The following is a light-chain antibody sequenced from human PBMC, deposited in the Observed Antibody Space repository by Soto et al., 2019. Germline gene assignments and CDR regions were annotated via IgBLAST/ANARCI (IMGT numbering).Light chain of an antibody. CDR2: EVN. CDR1: SSDVGDYNY. CDR3: SSYTSSSTYV. J-gene: IGLJ1*01. Sequence: QSVLTQPASVSGSPGQSITISCTGASSDVGDYNYVSWYQHHPGKAPKLLIYEVNNRPSGVSDRFSGSKSGNVASLTISWLQAADEADYYCSSYTSSSTYVFGIGTKLTVL. V-gene: IGLV2-14*01.